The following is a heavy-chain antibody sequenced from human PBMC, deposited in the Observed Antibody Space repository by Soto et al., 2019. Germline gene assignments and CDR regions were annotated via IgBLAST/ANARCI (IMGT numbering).Heavy chain of an antibody. J-gene: IGHJ6*03. CDR3: ARQYRITIFGNYYMDV. CDR2: IYPGDSDT. Sequence: LGESLKISCKGSGYSFTSYWIGWVRQMPGKGLEWMGIIYPGDSDTRYSPSFQGQVTISADKSISTAYLQWSSLKASDTAMYYCARQYRITIFGNYYMDVWGKGTTVTVSS. CDR1: GYSFTSYW. V-gene: IGHV5-51*01. D-gene: IGHD3-3*01.